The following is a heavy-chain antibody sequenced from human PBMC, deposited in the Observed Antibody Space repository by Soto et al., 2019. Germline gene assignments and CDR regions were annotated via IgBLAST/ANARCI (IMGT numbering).Heavy chain of an antibody. CDR3: ARTSAGGKYYYGMDV. Sequence: PGESLKISCKGSGYSFTSYWIGWVRQMPGKGLEWMGIIYPGDSDTRYSPSFQGQVTISADKSISTAYLQGSSLKASDTAMYYCARTSAGGKYYYGMDVWGQGTKVTV. J-gene: IGHJ6*01. CDR2: IYPGDSDT. D-gene: IGHD6-13*01. V-gene: IGHV5-51*01. CDR1: GYSFTSYW.